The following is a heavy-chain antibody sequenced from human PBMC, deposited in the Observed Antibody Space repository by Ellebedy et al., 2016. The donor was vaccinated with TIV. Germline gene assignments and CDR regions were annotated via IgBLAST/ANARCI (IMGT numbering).Heavy chain of an antibody. CDR1: GFTFSSYS. Sequence: GGSLRLSXAASGFTFSSYSMNWVRQAPGKGLEWVSSISSSSSYLYYADSVKGRFTISRDNAKNSLYLQMNSLRAEDTAVYYCARDYGYSSSWSMGDAFDIWGQGTMVTVSS. D-gene: IGHD6-13*01. CDR3: ARDYGYSSSWSMGDAFDI. V-gene: IGHV3-21*01. CDR2: ISSSSSYL. J-gene: IGHJ3*02.